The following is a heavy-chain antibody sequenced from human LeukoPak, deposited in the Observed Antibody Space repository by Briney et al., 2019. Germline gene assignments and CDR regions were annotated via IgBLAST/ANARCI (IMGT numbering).Heavy chain of an antibody. CDR2: INPYSGAT. Sequence: GASVKVSCKASGYTFTCYYIHWVRQAPGQGLEWMGWINPYSGATNYARKFQGRVTMTRDTSISRGYMELSRVRSDDTAVYYCARQSGAGNWFDPWGQGTLVTVSS. D-gene: IGHD3-10*01. J-gene: IGHJ5*02. CDR1: GYTFTCYY. V-gene: IGHV1-2*02. CDR3: ARQSGAGNWFDP.